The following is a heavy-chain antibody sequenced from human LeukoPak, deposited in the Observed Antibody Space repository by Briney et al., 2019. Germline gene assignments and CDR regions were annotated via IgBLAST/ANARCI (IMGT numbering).Heavy chain of an antibody. V-gene: IGHV3-23*01. D-gene: IGHD4-17*01. CDR1: GFSFSSFA. CDR3: TKDPNGDYIGAFDP. J-gene: IGHJ5*02. Sequence: PGGSLRLSCAVSGFSFSSFAMTWVRQAPGKGLEWVSSITGGHYATYNTDSVKGRFTISRDNAKNTLYLQMNSLRADDTAIYYCTKDPNGDYIGAFDPWGQGTLVTVSS. CDR2: ITGGHYAT.